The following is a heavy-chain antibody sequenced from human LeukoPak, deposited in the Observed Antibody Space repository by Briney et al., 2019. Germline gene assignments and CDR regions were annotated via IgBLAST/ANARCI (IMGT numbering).Heavy chain of an antibody. J-gene: IGHJ4*02. Sequence: GGSLRLSCAASGFTFSSYGMHWVRQAPGKGLEWVAVIWYDGSNKYYADSVKGRFTISRDNSKSTLYLQMNSLRAEDTAVYYCARDRLSSGWLTHDYWGQGTLVTVSS. CDR2: IWYDGSNK. V-gene: IGHV3-33*01. CDR1: GFTFSSYG. D-gene: IGHD6-19*01. CDR3: ARDRLSSGWLTHDY.